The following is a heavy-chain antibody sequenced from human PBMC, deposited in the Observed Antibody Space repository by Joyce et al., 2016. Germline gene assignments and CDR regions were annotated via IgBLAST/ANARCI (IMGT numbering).Heavy chain of an antibody. Sequence: QLVESGGGVVKPGGSLRLSCEASGSTFSSSRMSWFRQAPGQGLEWVAAISGTSYYIFHAETVRGRFTVSRDNAKKTLYLQMNSLRAEDSAVFYCARGGISYYYAMDVWGQGTTVTVSS. D-gene: IGHD3-16*01. V-gene: IGHV3-21*01. CDR1: GSTFSSSR. J-gene: IGHJ6*02. CDR2: ISGTSYYI. CDR3: ARGGISYYYAMDV.